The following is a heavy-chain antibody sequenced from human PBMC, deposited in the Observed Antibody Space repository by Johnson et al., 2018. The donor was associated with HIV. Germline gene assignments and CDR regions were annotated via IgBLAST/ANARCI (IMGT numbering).Heavy chain of an antibody. CDR1: GFSFSDYY. D-gene: IGHD2-8*02. CDR3: AKSGLFVLVVYAPDVFDV. CDR2: ISSSGSNI. V-gene: IGHV3-11*04. J-gene: IGHJ3*01. Sequence: VQLVESGGGLVKPGGSLRLSCAASGFSFSDYYMSWIRQAPGKGLEWVSYISSSGSNIYHADSVKGRFTISRDNAKNSLYLQINSLRAEDTAVFYCAKSGLFVLVVYAPDVFDVWGQGTMVTVSS.